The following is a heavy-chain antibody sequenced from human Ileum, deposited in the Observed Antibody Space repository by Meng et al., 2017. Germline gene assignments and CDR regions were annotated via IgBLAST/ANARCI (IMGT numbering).Heavy chain of an antibody. Sequence: ASVKVSCKASGYTFTSYYMHWVRQAPGQGLEWMGIINPSGGSTSYAQKFQGRVTMTRDTSTSTVYMELSSLRSEDTAGYYCARGGSSSGPRYYYYGMDVWGQGTTVTVSS. CDR3: ARGGSSSGPRYYYYGMDV. V-gene: IGHV1-46*01. CDR1: GYTFTSYY. J-gene: IGHJ6*02. D-gene: IGHD6-13*01. CDR2: INPSGGST.